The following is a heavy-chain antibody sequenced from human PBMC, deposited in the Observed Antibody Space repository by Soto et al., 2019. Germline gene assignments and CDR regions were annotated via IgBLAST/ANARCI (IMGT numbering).Heavy chain of an antibody. CDR1: GFTFSSYG. D-gene: IGHD3-16*01. CDR2: ISYEGSNK. Sequence: GRSLRLSCAASGFTFSSYGMHWVRQAPGKGLEWVAVISYEGSNKYYADSVKGRVTMTEDTSTDTAYMELSSLRSEDTAVYYCATKMPVMTTHYYYYGMDVWGQGTTATVSS. V-gene: IGHV3-30*03. J-gene: IGHJ6*02. CDR3: ATKMPVMTTHYYYYGMDV.